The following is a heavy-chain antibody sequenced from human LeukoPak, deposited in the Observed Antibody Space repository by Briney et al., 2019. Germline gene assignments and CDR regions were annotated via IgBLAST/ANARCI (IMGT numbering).Heavy chain of an antibody. Sequence: SETLSLTCTVSGGSISSSSYYWGWIRQPPGKGLEWIGYIYYSGSTNYNPSLKSRVTISVDTSKNQFSLKLSSVTAADTAVYYCARGYYYGSGSYYNGHWFDPWGQGTLVTVSS. J-gene: IGHJ5*02. CDR3: ARGYYYGSGSYYNGHWFDP. V-gene: IGHV4-61*05. CDR1: GGSISSSSYY. CDR2: IYYSGST. D-gene: IGHD3-10*01.